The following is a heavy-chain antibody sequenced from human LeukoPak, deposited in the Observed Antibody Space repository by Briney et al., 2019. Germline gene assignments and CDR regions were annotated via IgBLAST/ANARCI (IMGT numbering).Heavy chain of an antibody. CDR2: INPSGGST. Sequence: ASVMVSCKASGGTFSSYAISWVRQAPGQGLEWMGIINPSGGSTSYAQKFQGRVTMTRDTSTSTVYMELSSLRSEDTAVYYCARGSSWYPTYFDYWGQGTLVTVSS. CDR1: GGTFSSYA. V-gene: IGHV1-46*01. D-gene: IGHD6-13*01. J-gene: IGHJ4*02. CDR3: ARGSSWYPTYFDY.